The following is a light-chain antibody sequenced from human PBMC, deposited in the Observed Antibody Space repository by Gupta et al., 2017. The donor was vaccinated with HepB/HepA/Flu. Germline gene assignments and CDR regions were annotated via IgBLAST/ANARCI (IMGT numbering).Light chain of an antibody. J-gene: IGLJ2*01. CDR2: DVT. CDR1: SSDVGGYNY. Sequence: QSALTQPRSVSGSPGQSVTIPCTGTSSDVGGYNYVSWYQQHPGTAPELMIYDVTKRPSGVPDRFSGSKSGNTASLTISGLQAEDEADYYCCACGGRDTLVFGGGTKLTVL. V-gene: IGLV2-11*01. CDR3: CACGGRDTLV.